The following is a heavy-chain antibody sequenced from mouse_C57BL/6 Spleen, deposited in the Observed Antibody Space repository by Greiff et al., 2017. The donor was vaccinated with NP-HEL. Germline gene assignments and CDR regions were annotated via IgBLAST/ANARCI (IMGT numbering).Heavy chain of an antibody. V-gene: IGHV5-17*01. J-gene: IGHJ4*01. D-gene: IGHD4-1*01. Sequence: EVKLVESGGGLVKPGGSLKLSCAASGFTFSDYGMHWVRQAPEKVLEWVAYISSGSSTIYYADTVKGRFTISRDNAKNTLFLQMTSLRSEDTAMYYCARPGTGYAMDYWGQGTSVTVSS. CDR2: ISSGSSTI. CDR1: GFTFSDYG. CDR3: ARPGTGYAMDY.